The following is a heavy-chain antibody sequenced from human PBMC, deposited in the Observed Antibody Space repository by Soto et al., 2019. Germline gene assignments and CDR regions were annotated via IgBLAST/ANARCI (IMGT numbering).Heavy chain of an antibody. V-gene: IGHV1-69*06. CDR1: GGTFSSYA. Sequence: QVQLVQSGAEVKKPGSSVKVSCKASGGTFSSYAISWVRQAPGQGLEWMGGIIPIFGTANYAQKCQGRVTMNADRPTSTAYVELSGLRSEETAVYYCARVGNYDILTGYPNYDYCGLDVWGQGTTVTVSS. D-gene: IGHD3-9*01. J-gene: IGHJ6*02. CDR3: ARVGNYDILTGYPNYDYCGLDV. CDR2: IIPIFGTA.